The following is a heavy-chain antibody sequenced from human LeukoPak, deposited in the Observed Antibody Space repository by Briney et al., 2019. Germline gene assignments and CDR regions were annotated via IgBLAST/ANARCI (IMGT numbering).Heavy chain of an antibody. CDR3: ASRLTDSSGYYPSYYFDY. CDR1: RFTFSSYW. Sequence: PGGSLRLSYAAPRFTFSSYWMSWVRQAPGKGLEWVANIKQDGSEKYYVDSVKGRFTISRDNAKNSLYLQMNSLRAEDTAVYYCASRLTDSSGYYPSYYFDYWGQGTLVTVSS. D-gene: IGHD3-22*01. J-gene: IGHJ4*02. CDR2: IKQDGSEK. V-gene: IGHV3-7*01.